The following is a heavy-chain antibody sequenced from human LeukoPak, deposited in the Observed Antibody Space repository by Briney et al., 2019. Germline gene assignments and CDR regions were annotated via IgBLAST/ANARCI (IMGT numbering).Heavy chain of an antibody. V-gene: IGHV1-2*02. CDR3: AKSRMAADPYYFDY. Sequence: ASVKVSCKASGYTFTDYYLHWVRQPPGQGLEWMGWINPNSGGTKYAQKFQGRVTMTRDTSISTAYVELSRLRSDDTGVYYCAKSRMAADPYYFDYWGQGTLVTVSS. J-gene: IGHJ4*02. CDR2: INPNSGGT. D-gene: IGHD6-13*01. CDR1: GYTFTDYY.